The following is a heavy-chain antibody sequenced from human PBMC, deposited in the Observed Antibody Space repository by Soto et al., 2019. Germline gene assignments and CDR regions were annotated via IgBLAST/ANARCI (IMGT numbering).Heavy chain of an antibody. J-gene: IGHJ4*02. Sequence: SETLSLTCAVYGGSFDGYYWSWVRQSPGKGLEWIGEIHHSGRTKYNPSLKSRVSLSVDTSTKHFSLRLTSVTAADRGVYYCARGVDSWSGYLFWGQGTPVTVSS. D-gene: IGHD3-3*01. CDR2: IHHSGRT. V-gene: IGHV4-34*01. CDR3: ARGVDSWSGYLF. CDR1: GGSFDGYY.